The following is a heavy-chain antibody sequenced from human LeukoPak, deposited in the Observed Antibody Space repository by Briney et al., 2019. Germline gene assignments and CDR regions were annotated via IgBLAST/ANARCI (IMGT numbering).Heavy chain of an antibody. Sequence: PGGSLRLSCAASGFTFSSYDMHWVRQATGKGLEWVSAIGTAGDTYYPDSVKGRFTISRDNAKNSLYLQMNSLRAEDTAVYYCARESGYDRHSYYYYGMDVWGQGTTVTVSS. CDR1: GFTFSSYD. CDR3: ARESGYDRHSYYYYGMDV. V-gene: IGHV3-13*01. J-gene: IGHJ6*02. D-gene: IGHD5-12*01. CDR2: IGTAGDT.